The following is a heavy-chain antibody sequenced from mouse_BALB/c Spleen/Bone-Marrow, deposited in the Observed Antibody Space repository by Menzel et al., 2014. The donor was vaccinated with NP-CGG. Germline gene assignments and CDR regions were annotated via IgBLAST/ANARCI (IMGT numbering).Heavy chain of an antibody. V-gene: IGHV2-2*02. D-gene: IGHD2-10*01. CDR3: ASPYCGNYVYAMDY. CDR1: GFSLTSYG. Sequence: QVQLQQSGPGLVQPSQSLSITCTVSGFSLTSYGVHWVRQSPGKGLEWLGVIWSGGSTDYNAAFISRLSISKDNSKSQVFFKMNSLQANDTAIYYCASPYCGNYVYAMDYWGQGTSVTVSS. J-gene: IGHJ4*01. CDR2: IWSGGST.